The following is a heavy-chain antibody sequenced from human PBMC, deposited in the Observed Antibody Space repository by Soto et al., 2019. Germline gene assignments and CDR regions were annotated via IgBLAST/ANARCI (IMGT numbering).Heavy chain of an antibody. CDR3: AKEALWFGESNAFDI. CDR2: ISYDGSNK. Sequence: GSLRLSCAASGFTFSSYGMHWVRQAPGKGLEWVAVISYDGSNKYYADSVKGRFTISRDNSKNTLYLQMNSLRAEDTAVYYCAKEALWFGESNAFDIWGQGTMVTVSS. V-gene: IGHV3-30*18. J-gene: IGHJ3*02. CDR1: GFTFSSYG. D-gene: IGHD3-10*01.